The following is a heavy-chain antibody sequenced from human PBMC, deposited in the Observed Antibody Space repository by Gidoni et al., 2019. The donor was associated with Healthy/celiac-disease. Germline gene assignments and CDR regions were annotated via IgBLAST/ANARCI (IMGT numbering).Heavy chain of an antibody. V-gene: IGHV3-33*01. CDR1: GFTFSSYG. J-gene: IGHJ4*02. CDR2: IGYDGSNK. CDR3: ARDIGEPGY. Sequence: QVQLVESGGGVVQPGRSLRLSCAASGFTFSSYGMHWVRQAPGKGLGWVAVIGYDGSNKYYADSVKGRFTISRDNSKNTLYLQMNSLRAEDTAVYYCARDIGEPGYWGQGTLVTVSS. D-gene: IGHD4-17*01.